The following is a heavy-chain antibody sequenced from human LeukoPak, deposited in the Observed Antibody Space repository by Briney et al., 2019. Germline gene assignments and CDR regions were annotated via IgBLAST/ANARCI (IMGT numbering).Heavy chain of an antibody. J-gene: IGHJ6*03. Sequence: PSETLSLTCAVYGESFSGYYWSWIRQAPGKGLEWIGEINDGGSTNYNPSLKSRVTISVDTSKNQFSLKLSSVTAADTAVYYCARVKIKGGITIFKEYHYMDVWGKGTTVTVSS. CDR3: ARVKIKGGITIFKEYHYMDV. CDR1: GESFSGYY. V-gene: IGHV4-34*01. D-gene: IGHD3-3*01. CDR2: INDGGST.